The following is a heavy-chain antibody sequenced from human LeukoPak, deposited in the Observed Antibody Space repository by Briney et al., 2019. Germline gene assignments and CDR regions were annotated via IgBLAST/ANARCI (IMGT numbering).Heavy chain of an antibody. V-gene: IGHV1-69*05. CDR2: IIPIFGTA. Sequence: SVKVSCKASGGTFSSYAISWVRQAPGQGLEWMGGIIPIFGTANYAQKFQGRVTITTDESTSTAYMELSSLRSEDTAVYYCARNGYSYGYGYYYYMDVWGKGATVTASS. CDR3: ARNGYSYGYGYYYYMDV. J-gene: IGHJ6*03. D-gene: IGHD5-18*01. CDR1: GGTFSSYA.